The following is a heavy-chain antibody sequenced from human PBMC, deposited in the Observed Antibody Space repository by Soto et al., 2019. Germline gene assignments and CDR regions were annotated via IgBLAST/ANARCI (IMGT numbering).Heavy chain of an antibody. J-gene: IGHJ2*01. Sequence: QVQLQQWGAGPLRPLETLSLTCGVSGGSFSGYYWAWIRQSPGKGPEWIGEINDRGSINYNPSLKSRVRISVDTSKNHNHLNRRSVTAADTAVYYCARESHDILTGPPWVWYFDHWGRGTLVTVSS. D-gene: IGHD3-9*01. V-gene: IGHV4-34*01. CDR2: INDRGSI. CDR3: ARESHDILTGPPWVWYFDH. CDR1: GGSFSGYY.